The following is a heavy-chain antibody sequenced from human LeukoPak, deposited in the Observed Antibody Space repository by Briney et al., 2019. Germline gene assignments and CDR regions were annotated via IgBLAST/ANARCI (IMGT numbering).Heavy chain of an antibody. CDR2: IWYDGSNK. V-gene: IGHV3-33*08. CDR1: GFTVSSNY. J-gene: IGHJ5*02. D-gene: IGHD3-3*01. Sequence: PGGSLRLSCAAPGFTVSSNYMSWVRQAPGKGLEWVAVIWYDGSNKYYADSVKGRFTISRDNSKNTLYLQMNSLRAEDTAVYYCARDQRITIFGVVTNNWFDPWGQGTLVTVSS. CDR3: ARDQRITIFGVVTNNWFDP.